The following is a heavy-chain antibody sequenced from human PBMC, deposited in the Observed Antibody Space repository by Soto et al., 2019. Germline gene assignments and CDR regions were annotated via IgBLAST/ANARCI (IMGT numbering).Heavy chain of an antibody. D-gene: IGHD2-21*01. J-gene: IGHJ4*02. CDR1: GFSFSTYW. CDR2: IRQDGIEK. Sequence: EVQLVESGGDLVQPGGSLRLSCAASGFSFSTYWMTWVRQAPGKGLEWVATIRQDGIEKHYVDSVKGRFTIARDNAANSLFLQMDSVRAEDSAIYYRVRGCGRPQCPYYFDSWGRGILVTVAS. CDR3: VRGCGRPQCPYYFDS. V-gene: IGHV3-7*01.